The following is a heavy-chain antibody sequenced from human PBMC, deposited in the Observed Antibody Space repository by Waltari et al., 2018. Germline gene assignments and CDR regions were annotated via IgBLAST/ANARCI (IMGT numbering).Heavy chain of an antibody. CDR3: ATRALKGSGSYYNVYGMDV. V-gene: IGHV1-69-2*01. CDR1: GYTFTDYY. Sequence: EVQLVQSGAEVKKPGATVKISCKVSGYTFTDYYMHWVQQAPGKGLEWMGLVDPEDDETIYAEKFQGRVTITADTSTDTAYMELSSLRSEDTAVYYCATRALKGSGSYYNVYGMDVWGQGTTVTVSS. D-gene: IGHD3-10*01. J-gene: IGHJ6*02. CDR2: VDPEDDET.